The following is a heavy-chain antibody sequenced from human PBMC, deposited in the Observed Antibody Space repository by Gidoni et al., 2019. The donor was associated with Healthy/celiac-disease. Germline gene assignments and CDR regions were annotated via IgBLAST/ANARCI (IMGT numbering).Heavy chain of an antibody. Sequence: EVQLLESGGGLVKPGGSLRLSCAASGFTFSSYAMSLVRQAPAKGLEWVSAISGSGGSTYYADSVKGRFTISRDNSKNTLYLQMNSLRAEDTAVYYCAKHDYGDYVLYYFDYCGQGTLVTVSS. V-gene: IGHV3-23*01. CDR1: GFTFSSYA. CDR2: ISGSGGST. CDR3: AKHDYGDYVLYYFDY. D-gene: IGHD4-17*01. J-gene: IGHJ4*02.